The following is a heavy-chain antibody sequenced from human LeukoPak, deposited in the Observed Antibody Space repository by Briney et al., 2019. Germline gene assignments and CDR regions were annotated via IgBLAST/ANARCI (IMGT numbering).Heavy chain of an antibody. CDR1: GYTFTSYD. Sequence: GASVKVSCKASGYTFTSYDINWVRQATGQGLEWMGWMNPNSGNTGYAQKFQGRVTMTRNTSISTAYMELSSLRSEDAAVYYCARPKGRALGVGFDWGQGTLVTVSS. D-gene: IGHD1-26*01. CDR2: MNPNSGNT. J-gene: IGHJ4*02. CDR3: ARPKGRALGVGFD. V-gene: IGHV1-8*01.